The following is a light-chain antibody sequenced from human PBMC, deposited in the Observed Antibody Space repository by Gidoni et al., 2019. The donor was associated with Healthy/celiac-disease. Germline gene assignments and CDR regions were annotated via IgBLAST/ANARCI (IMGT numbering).Light chain of an antibody. CDR1: QSVSSY. J-gene: IGKJ4*01. CDR3: QQRSNWPPELT. V-gene: IGKV3-11*01. Sequence: EIVLTQSPATLSLSPGEKATLSCRVSQSVSSYLAWYQQKPGQDPRHLIYDASNRATGIPARFSGSGSGTEFTLTISSIEPEDFAVYYCQQRSNWPPELTFGGGTKVEIK. CDR2: DAS.